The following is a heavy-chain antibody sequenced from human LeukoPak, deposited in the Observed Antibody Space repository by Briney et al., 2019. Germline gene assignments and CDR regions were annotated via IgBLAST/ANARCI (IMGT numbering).Heavy chain of an antibody. J-gene: IGHJ4*02. V-gene: IGHV4-34*01. CDR2: INHSGST. D-gene: IGHD6-19*01. CDR1: GGSFSGYY. CDR3: ARDKGQWLVDY. Sequence: SETLSLTCAVYGGSFSGYYWSWIRQPPGKGLEWIGEINHSGSTNYNPSLKSRVTISVDTSKNQFSLKLSSVTPEDTAVYYCARDKGQWLVDYWGQGTLVTVSS.